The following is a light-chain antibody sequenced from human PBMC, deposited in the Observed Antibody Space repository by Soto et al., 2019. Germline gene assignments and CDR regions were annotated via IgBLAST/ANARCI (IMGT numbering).Light chain of an antibody. CDR1: NSNIGAGYD. CDR3: PSYDSSLSGPVL. CDR2: GDT. J-gene: IGLJ2*01. V-gene: IGLV1-40*01. Sequence: QSVLTQPPSVSGAPGQRVTISCTGSNSNIGAGYDVNWYQHLPGTAPKLLIYGDTIRPSGVPDRFSGSKSATSASLAIAGLQVEDEGDDYCPSYDSSLSGPVLFGGGTKLTVL.